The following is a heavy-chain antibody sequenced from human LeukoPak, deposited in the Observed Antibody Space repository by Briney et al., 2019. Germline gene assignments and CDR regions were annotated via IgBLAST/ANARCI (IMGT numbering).Heavy chain of an antibody. CDR3: AHRKNYYDSSVFDN. CDR1: GFSLNTRGVG. J-gene: IGHJ4*02. V-gene: IGHV2-5*02. D-gene: IGHD3-22*01. CDR2: IYWDDDR. Sequence: SGPTLVNPTQTLTLTCTFSGFSLNTRGVGVGWIRQPPGRALDGLALIYWDDDRRYSPSLKSRLTITKDTSKNQVVLTMTNMDPVDTATYFCAHRKNYYDSSVFDNWGQGTLVTVSS.